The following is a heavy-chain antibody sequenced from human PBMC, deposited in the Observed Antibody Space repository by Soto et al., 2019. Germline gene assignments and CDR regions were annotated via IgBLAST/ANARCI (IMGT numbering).Heavy chain of an antibody. Sequence: EVQLVESGGDLVQPGGSLRLSCEASGFTFSTYWMHWVRHTPGKGLVWVSRINPAGTITNYADSVKGRFAVFRDSAKNTLYLHMNSLRAEDTAVYYCARVPQGRYQFDNSGQGTLVTVSS. V-gene: IGHV3-74*01. D-gene: IGHD2-2*01. CDR3: ARVPQGRYQFDN. CDR2: INPAGTIT. J-gene: IGHJ4*02. CDR1: GFTFSTYW.